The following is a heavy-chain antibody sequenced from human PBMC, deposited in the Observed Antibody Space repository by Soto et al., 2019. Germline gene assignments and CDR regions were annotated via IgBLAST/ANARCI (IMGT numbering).Heavy chain of an antibody. CDR3: ATLKRVRYFDWPSGFG. CDR2: MNPNSGNT. V-gene: IGHV1-8*01. D-gene: IGHD3-9*01. Sequence: ASVKVSCKASGYTFTSYDINWVRQATGQGLEWMGWMNPNSGNTGYAQKFQSRVTMTRNTSISTAYMELSSLRSEDTAVYYCATLKRVRYFDWPSGFGWGQGTLVTVSS. J-gene: IGHJ4*02. CDR1: GYTFTSYD.